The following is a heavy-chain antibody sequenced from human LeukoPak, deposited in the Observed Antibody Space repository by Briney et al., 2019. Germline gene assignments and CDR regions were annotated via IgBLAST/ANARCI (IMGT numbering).Heavy chain of an antibody. CDR1: GFTFSSYG. V-gene: IGHV3-30*18. Sequence: GGSLRLSCAASGFTFSSYGMHWVRQAPGKGLEWVAVISYDGSNKYYADSVKGRFTISRDNSKNTLYLQMNSLRAEDTAVYYCAKHYSYAIWGDYWGQGTLVTVSS. CDR2: ISYDGSNK. CDR3: AKHYSYAIWGDY. D-gene: IGHD5-18*01. J-gene: IGHJ4*02.